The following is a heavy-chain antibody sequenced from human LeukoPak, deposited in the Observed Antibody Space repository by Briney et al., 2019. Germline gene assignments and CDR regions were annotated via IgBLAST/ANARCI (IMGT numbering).Heavy chain of an antibody. V-gene: IGHV4-59*01. CDR2: IYYSGST. D-gene: IGHD3-16*01. Sequence: SETLSLTCTVSGGSISSYYWSWIRQPPGKGLEWIGYIYYSGSTNCNPSLKSRVTISVDTSKNQFSLKLSSVTAADTAVYYCASHRKGGAFDIWGQGTMVTVSS. J-gene: IGHJ3*02. CDR3: ASHRKGGAFDI. CDR1: GGSISSYY.